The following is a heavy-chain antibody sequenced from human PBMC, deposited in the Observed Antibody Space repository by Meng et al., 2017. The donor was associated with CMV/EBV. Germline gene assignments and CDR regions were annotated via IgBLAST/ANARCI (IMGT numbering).Heavy chain of an antibody. V-gene: IGHV3-30*04. CDR2: ISYDESNK. D-gene: IGHD4-11*01. J-gene: IGHJ5*02. CDR3: AKGRVPDYSMVASFDP. CDR1: GFTFSSYA. Sequence: AGSLSLSCAVSGFTFSSYAMHWVRQAPGKGLEWVAVISYDESNKYYADSVKGRFTISRDNSKNTLYLQMNSLRADDTAVYYCAKGRVPDYSMVASFDPWGQGTLVTVSS.